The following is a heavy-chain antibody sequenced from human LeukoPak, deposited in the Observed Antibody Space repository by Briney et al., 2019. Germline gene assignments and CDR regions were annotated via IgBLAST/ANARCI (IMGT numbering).Heavy chain of an antibody. CDR2: IYYSGST. CDR1: GGSISSYY. D-gene: IGHD2-2*01. J-gene: IGHJ6*03. V-gene: IGHV4-59*01. CDR3: ARAKYQLRQDYYYHYMDV. Sequence: PSETLSLTCTVSGGSISSYYWSWIRQPPGKGLEWIGYIYYSGSTNYNPSLKSRVTVSVDTSKNQFSLKLSSVTAADTAVYYCARAKYQLRQDYYYHYMDVWGKGTTVTVSS.